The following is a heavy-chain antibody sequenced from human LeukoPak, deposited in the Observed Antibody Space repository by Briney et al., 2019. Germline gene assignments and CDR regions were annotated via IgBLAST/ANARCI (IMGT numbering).Heavy chain of an antibody. D-gene: IGHD2-2*01. V-gene: IGHV1-18*01. CDR2: ISAYNGNT. J-gene: IGHJ4*02. CDR3: ARAYSVSTATMDFDY. Sequence: GASVKVSCKASGYTFTSYGISWVRQAPGQGLEWMGWISAYNGNTNYAQKLQGRVTTTTDTSTSTAYMELRSLRSDDTAVYYCARAYSVSTATMDFDYWGQGTLVTVSS. CDR1: GYTFTSYG.